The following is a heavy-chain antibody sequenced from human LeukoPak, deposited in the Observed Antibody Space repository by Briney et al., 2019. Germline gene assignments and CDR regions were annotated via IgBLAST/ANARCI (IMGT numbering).Heavy chain of an antibody. CDR3: ARDWPDGGGNSVGNDH. J-gene: IGHJ4*02. V-gene: IGHV4-30-4*01. Sequence: KPSETLSLNCTVSGGSMNSDDYYWSWIRQPPGKGLEWIGCIFNTGTTYYNPSLKSRLSISVDTSENRFSLKLNSLTAADTGVYYCARDWPDGGGNSVGNDHWGQGILVIVSS. CDR2: IFNTGTT. D-gene: IGHD4-23*01. CDR1: GGSMNSDDYY.